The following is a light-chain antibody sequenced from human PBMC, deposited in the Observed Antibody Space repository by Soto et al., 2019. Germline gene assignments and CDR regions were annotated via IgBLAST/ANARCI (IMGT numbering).Light chain of an antibody. CDR2: DDN. J-gene: IGLJ1*01. CDR1: SSNIGGNS. CDR3: GSWDSSLSAYV. Sequence: QSVLTQPPSVSAAPGQKVSISCSGSSSNIGGNSVSWYQQLQGTAHKLLIYDDNKRPSGIPGLFSGSTSGTSATLGITGFQTGDEADYYCGSWDSSLSAYVFGTGTKVTVL. V-gene: IGLV1-51*01.